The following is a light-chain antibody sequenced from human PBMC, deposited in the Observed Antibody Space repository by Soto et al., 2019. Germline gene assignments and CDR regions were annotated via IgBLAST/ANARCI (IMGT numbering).Light chain of an antibody. CDR3: RSYTSSSTV. V-gene: IGLV2-14*01. Sequence: QSALTQPASVSGSPGQSITISCTGTSSDVGGYNYVSWYQQHPGKAPKLMIYEVSNRPSGVSNRFSGSKSCNTASLPISGLQAEDEADYYCRSYTSSSTVFGTGTKVTVL. J-gene: IGLJ1*01. CDR1: SSDVGGYNY. CDR2: EVS.